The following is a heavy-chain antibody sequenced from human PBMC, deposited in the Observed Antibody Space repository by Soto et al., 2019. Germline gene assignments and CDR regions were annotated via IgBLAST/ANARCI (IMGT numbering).Heavy chain of an antibody. CDR2: IYYSGST. CDR3: ARLPITYCSGGTCYSNLFDI. Sequence: SETLSLTCTVSGGSISSYYWIWIRQPPGKGLEWIGYIYYSGSTNYNPSLKSRVTISVDTSKNQFSLKLSSVTAADTAVYYCARLPITYCSGGTCYSNLFDIWGQGTMVTLSS. V-gene: IGHV4-59*08. J-gene: IGHJ3*02. CDR1: GGSISSYY. D-gene: IGHD2-15*01.